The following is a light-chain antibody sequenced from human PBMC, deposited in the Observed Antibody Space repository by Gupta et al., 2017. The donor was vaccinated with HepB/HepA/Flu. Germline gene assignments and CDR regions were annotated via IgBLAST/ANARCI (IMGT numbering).Light chain of an antibody. CDR2: DVS. Sequence: QSALTQPASVSGSPGQSLTISCTGTSSDVGNYNFVSWYQQYPDKAPKLVIYDVSSRPSGVPDRFSGSKSGNTASLTISGLQAEDEAEYYCSSYTSTTSQVFGTGTKVTVL. V-gene: IGLV2-14*03. CDR3: SSYTSTTSQV. J-gene: IGLJ1*01. CDR1: SSDVGNYNF.